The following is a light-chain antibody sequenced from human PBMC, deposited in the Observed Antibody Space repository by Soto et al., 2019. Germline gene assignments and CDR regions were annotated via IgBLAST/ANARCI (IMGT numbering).Light chain of an antibody. Sequence: QSVLTQPPSASGTPGQRGTISCSGSSSNIGSNYVYWYQQLPGTAPKVLIYRNNQRPSGVPDRFSGSKSGTSASLAISGLRSEDEADYFCAGWDDSLSGWVFGGGTKLTVL. CDR2: RNN. CDR1: SSNIGSNY. J-gene: IGLJ3*02. V-gene: IGLV1-47*01. CDR3: AGWDDSLSGWV.